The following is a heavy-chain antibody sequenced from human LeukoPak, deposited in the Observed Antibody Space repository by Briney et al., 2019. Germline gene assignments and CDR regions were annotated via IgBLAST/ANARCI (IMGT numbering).Heavy chain of an antibody. CDR3: ARRIIMRGVITFDY. CDR2: IYPGDSDT. J-gene: IGHJ4*02. D-gene: IGHD3-10*01. V-gene: IGHV5-51*01. CDR1: GYIFPDYW. Sequence: GQSLKISCEAPGYIFPDYWIGWVRQMPGKGLEWMGIIYPGDSDTKHSPSFQGQATISADKSISTSHLQWSSLKASDTAMYYCARRIIMRGVITFDYWGEGTLVTVSS.